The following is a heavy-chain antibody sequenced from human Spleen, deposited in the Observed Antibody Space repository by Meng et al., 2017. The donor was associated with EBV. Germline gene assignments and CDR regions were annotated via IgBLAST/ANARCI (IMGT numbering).Heavy chain of an antibody. CDR1: GGSFSDYY. CDR2: IDHRGSP. D-gene: IGHD5-24*01. Sequence: QLRLQQWGPGLLKPSVTLALTRPVDGGSFSDYYWIWLRQPPGKGLEGIVEIDHRGSPNYNPSLMSRVTISLDTSRNHFSLELTSVTDADTAVYYCARGDGYRYAYWGQGTLVTVSS. V-gene: IGHV4-34*01. J-gene: IGHJ4*02. CDR3: ARGDGYRYAY.